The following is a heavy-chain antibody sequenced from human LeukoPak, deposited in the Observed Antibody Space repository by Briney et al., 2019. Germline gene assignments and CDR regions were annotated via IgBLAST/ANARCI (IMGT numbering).Heavy chain of an antibody. D-gene: IGHD3-22*01. J-gene: IGHJ5*02. CDR2: SSSNGTTT. V-gene: IGHV3-48*03. CDR3: ARDLSPYYYDSSGYYRHWFDP. CDR1: GFIFSDYE. Sequence: GGSLRLSCAASGFIFSDYEMNWVRQAPGKGLEWVSYSSSNGTTTHYADSVKGRFTMSRDNAKNSLYLQKNNLRAEDTAVYYCARDLSPYYYDSSGYYRHWFDPWGQGTLVTVSS.